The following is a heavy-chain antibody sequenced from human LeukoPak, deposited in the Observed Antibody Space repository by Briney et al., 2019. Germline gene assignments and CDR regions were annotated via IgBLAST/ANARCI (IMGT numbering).Heavy chain of an antibody. CDR2: INPNSGGT. J-gene: IGHJ6*03. D-gene: IGHD3-3*01. CDR1: GYTFTGYY. Sequence: ASVKVSCKASGYTFTGYYMHWVRQAPGQGLEWMGWINPNSGGTNYAQKFQGRVTMTRDTSISTAYMELSRLRSDDTAVYYCARAPTIFGVVGYMDVWGKGTTVTVSS. V-gene: IGHV1-2*02. CDR3: ARAPTIFGVVGYMDV.